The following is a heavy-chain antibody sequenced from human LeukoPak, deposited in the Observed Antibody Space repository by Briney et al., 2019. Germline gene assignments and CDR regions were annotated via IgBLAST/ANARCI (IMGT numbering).Heavy chain of an antibody. J-gene: IGHJ5*02. D-gene: IGHD4-11*01. V-gene: IGHV3-23*01. CDR2: IIGTGVST. CDR1: GFTFNSFA. Sequence: GGSLRLSCAASGFTFNSFAMTWVRQAPGKGLEWVSSIIGTGVSTFYADFVKGRFTISRDNSKNTLYLQMNSLRAGDTAVYYCAKGKAYNNLDWFDPWGQGTLVTVSS. CDR3: AKGKAYNNLDWFDP.